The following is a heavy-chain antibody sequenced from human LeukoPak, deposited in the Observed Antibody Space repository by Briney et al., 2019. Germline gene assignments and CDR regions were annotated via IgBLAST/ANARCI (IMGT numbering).Heavy chain of an antibody. V-gene: IGHV3-23*01. CDR3: ARAPSEIGGYYPEYFRH. D-gene: IGHD3-22*01. Sequence: GGSLRLSCAASGFTFSSYAMSWVRQAPGKGLEWVSSISGVGANTYYADSVKGRFTISRDNSKNTVYLQMNSLRAEDTGVYYSARAPSEIGGYYPEYFRHWGQGTLVTVSS. CDR1: GFTFSSYA. J-gene: IGHJ1*01. CDR2: ISGVGANT.